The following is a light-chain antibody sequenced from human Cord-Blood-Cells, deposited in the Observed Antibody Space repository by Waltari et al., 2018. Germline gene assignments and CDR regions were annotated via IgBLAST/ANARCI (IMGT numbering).Light chain of an antibody. J-gene: IGLJ3*02. V-gene: IGLV2-23*01. CDR1: SSDVGGYNL. Sequence: QSALTQPASVSGSPGQSITISCTGTSSDVGGYNLVSWYQQHPGKAPKLMIYEGSKRPSGVSNRFAGSKSGNTASLTISGRQAEDEADYYCCSYAGSSTWVFGGGTKLTVL. CDR3: CSYAGSSTWV. CDR2: EGS.